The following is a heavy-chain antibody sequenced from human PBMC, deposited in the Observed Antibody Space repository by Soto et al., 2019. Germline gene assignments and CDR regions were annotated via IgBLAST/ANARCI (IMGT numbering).Heavy chain of an antibody. J-gene: IGHJ4*02. V-gene: IGHV4-61*01. CDR2: IYYSGST. CDR1: GGSVSSGSYY. D-gene: IGHD4-17*01. CDR3: ATYHRHDYVDYVPLHY. Sequence: SETLSLTCTVSGGSVSSGSYYWSWIRQPPGKGLEWIGYIYYSGSTNYNPSLKSRVTVSVDTSKNQFSLKLSSVTAADTAVYYYATYHRHDYVDYVPLHYSGQGTPGSVS.